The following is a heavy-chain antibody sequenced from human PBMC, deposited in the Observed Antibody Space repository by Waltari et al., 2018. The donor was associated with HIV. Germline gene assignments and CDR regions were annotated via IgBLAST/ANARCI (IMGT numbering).Heavy chain of an antibody. Sequence: EVQLVESGGGLVQPGGSLRLSCAASGFTFSSYWMSWVRQATGKGLEWVANIKQDGSEKYYVDSVKGRFTISRDNAKNSLYLQMNSLRAEDTAVYYCARGYYYDSSGYLGWGQGTLVTVSS. J-gene: IGHJ4*02. D-gene: IGHD3-22*01. CDR1: GFTFSSYW. CDR2: IKQDGSEK. CDR3: ARGYYYDSSGYLG. V-gene: IGHV3-7*04.